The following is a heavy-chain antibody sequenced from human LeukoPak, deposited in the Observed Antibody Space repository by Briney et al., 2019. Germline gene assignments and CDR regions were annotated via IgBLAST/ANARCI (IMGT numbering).Heavy chain of an antibody. CDR2: IKQDGGEE. J-gene: IGHJ4*02. CDR1: GFPFSSYW. CDR3: AREDHSNYNY. D-gene: IGHD4-11*01. V-gene: IGHV3-7*01. Sequence: GGSLRLSCAVSGFPFSSYWMSWVRQAPGKGLEWVANIKQDGGEEFYVDSVKGRFTISRDNAKNSLYLQMNSLRAEDTAVYYCAREDHSNYNYWGQGTLVTVSS.